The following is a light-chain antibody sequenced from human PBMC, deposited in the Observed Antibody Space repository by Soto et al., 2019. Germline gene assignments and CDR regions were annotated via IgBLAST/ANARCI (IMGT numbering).Light chain of an antibody. CDR1: QTIDSY. J-gene: IGKJ5*01. CDR2: AAS. V-gene: IGKV1-39*01. CDR3: QQTRSGIT. Sequence: DIQLTQSPPYLSATVGDRVTITCRASQTIDSYLNWFQQKPGMAPKLLIYAASKLQSGVPSRFRGSGSGTDFTLTIDTLQPDDFASYYCQQTRSGITFGQGTRLEI.